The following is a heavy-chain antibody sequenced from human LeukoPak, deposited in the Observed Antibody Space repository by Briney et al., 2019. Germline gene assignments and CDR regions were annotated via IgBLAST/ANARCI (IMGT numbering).Heavy chain of an antibody. Sequence: GASVKVSCKASGYTFTSYAMHWVRQAPGQRLEWMGWINAGNGNIKYSQKFQGRVTITRDTSASTAYMELSSLRSEDTAVYYCARAKAIFGVVMAQYYYGMDVWGQGTTVTVSS. CDR3: ARAKAIFGVVMAQYYYGMDV. V-gene: IGHV1-3*01. CDR2: INAGNGNI. J-gene: IGHJ6*02. CDR1: GYTFTSYA. D-gene: IGHD3-3*01.